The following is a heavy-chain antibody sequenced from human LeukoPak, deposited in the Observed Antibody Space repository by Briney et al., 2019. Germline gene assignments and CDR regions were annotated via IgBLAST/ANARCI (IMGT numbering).Heavy chain of an antibody. CDR1: GATLSSYA. D-gene: IGHD2-2*01. Sequence: ASVKVSCKASGATLSSYAINWVRQAPGQGLEWTGMIIPMLGTVNYAQKFQGRVTIIADKFTSTAYMELSSLKASDTAMYYCARRFRGDGVVVPAATHFDWFDPWGQGTLVTVSS. CDR2: IIPMLGTV. V-gene: IGHV1-69*04. CDR3: ARRFRGDGVVVPAATHFDWFDP. J-gene: IGHJ5*02.